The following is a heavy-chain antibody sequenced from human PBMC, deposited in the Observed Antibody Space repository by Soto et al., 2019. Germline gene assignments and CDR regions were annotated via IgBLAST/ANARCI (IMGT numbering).Heavy chain of an antibody. D-gene: IGHD2-15*01. CDR1: GFTFSSYG. V-gene: IGHV3-33*01. CDR3: ARDGYCSGGSCYSVPVFDY. CDR2: IWYEGSNK. Sequence: GGSLRLSCAASGFTFSSYGMHWVRQAPGKGLEWVAVIWYEGSNKYYADNVKGRFTISRDNSKNTLYLQMNSLRAEYTAVYYCARDGYCSGGSCYSVPVFDYWGQGTLVTVSS. J-gene: IGHJ4*02.